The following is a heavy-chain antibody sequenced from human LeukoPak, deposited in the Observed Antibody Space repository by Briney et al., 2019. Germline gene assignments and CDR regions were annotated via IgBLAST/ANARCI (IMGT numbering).Heavy chain of an antibody. Sequence: GRSLRLSCAASGFTFINYGMHWVRQAPGKGLEWVAVISYDGTNKYYADSVKGRFTISRDNSKNTLYLQMNSLKTDDTAVYYCANYGDYQYFDYWGQGTPVTVSS. CDR3: ANYGDYQYFDY. CDR2: ISYDGTNK. J-gene: IGHJ4*02. CDR1: GFTFINYG. V-gene: IGHV3-30*18. D-gene: IGHD4-17*01.